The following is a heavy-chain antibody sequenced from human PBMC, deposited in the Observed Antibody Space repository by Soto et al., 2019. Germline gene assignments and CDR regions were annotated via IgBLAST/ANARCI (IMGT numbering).Heavy chain of an antibody. CDR2: INYSGST. CDR1: DGSIDISAYS. J-gene: IGHJ4*02. Sequence: PSESLSLTCAVSDGSIDISAYSWAWIRQPPGKGLEWIGSINYSGSTYYSPSLKSRVTISIDTSRNQFSLRLSSVTAADTAVYYCARRDCGGDCYSWYYSGQGTLVTVYS. V-gene: IGHV4-39*01. D-gene: IGHD2-21*02. CDR3: ARRDCGGDCYSWYY.